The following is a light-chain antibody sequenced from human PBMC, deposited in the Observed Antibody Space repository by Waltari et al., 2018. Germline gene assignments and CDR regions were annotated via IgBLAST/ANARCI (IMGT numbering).Light chain of an antibody. Sequence: QSALTQAASVSGTAGQKVTLSCIGNSNNVGSYAVGWYQQISHGAPKTVMSGDSLPSGIPDRFSGSKSGTTASLTISGLQPEDEGDYFCSTWDRSLSAQVFGGGTTLTVL. V-gene: IGLV1-36*01. CDR1: SNNVGSYA. CDR2: GDS. CDR3: STWDRSLSAQV. J-gene: IGLJ3*02.